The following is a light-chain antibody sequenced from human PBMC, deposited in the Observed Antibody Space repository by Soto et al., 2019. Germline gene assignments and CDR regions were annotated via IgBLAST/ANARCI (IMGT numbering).Light chain of an antibody. CDR2: DAS. CDR3: QQRSNWPQVIT. Sequence: EIVLTQSPATLSLSPGERATLSCRASQGFSSYLAWYQQKPGQAPRLLIYDASKRATGIPARFSGRGSGTDFTLTISSLEPEDFAVYYCQQRSNWPQVITFGQGTRLEIK. CDR1: QGFSSY. J-gene: IGKJ5*01. V-gene: IGKV3-11*01.